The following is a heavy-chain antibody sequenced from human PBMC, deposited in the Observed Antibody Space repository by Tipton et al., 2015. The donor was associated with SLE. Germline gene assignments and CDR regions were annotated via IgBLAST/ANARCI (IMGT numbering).Heavy chain of an antibody. V-gene: IGHV4-34*09. Sequence: TLSLTCVVYGGSFSGYYWSWIRQPPGKGLEWIGEINHSGSTNYNPSLKSRVTISVDTSKNQFSLKLSSVTAADTAVYYCARAPNWYFDLWGRGTLVTVSS. CDR3: ARAPNWYFDL. CDR1: GGSFSGYY. J-gene: IGHJ2*01. CDR2: INHSGST.